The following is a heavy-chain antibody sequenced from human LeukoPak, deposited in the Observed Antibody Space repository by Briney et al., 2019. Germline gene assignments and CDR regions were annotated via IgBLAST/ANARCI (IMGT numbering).Heavy chain of an antibody. CDR3: VRLSTFKVGSSAYDAFDL. CDR2: IWYDGSKK. CDR1: GFTFSRHG. Sequence: GTSLRLSCGASGFTFSRHGMHWVRQAPGKGLEWVAVIWYDGSKKYYVDSVKGRFTISRDNSKNTLHLQMNSLSAEDTAVYYCVRLSTFKVGSSAYDAFDLWGQGTMVTVSS. J-gene: IGHJ3*01. V-gene: IGHV3-33*01. D-gene: IGHD1-26*01.